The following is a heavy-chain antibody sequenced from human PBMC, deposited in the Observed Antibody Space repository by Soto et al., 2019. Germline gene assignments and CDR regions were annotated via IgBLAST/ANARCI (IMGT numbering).Heavy chain of an antibody. CDR1: GGSFSGYY. Sequence: QVQLQQWGAGLLKPSETLSLTCAVYGGSFSGYYWSWIRQPPGKGLEWIGEINHSGSTNYNPSLKSRVTISVDTSKNQFSLKLSSVTAAETAVYYCARVFRYYYDSSGYPHGMDVWGQGTTVTVSS. CDR3: ARVFRYYYDSSGYPHGMDV. J-gene: IGHJ6*02. CDR2: INHSGST. D-gene: IGHD3-22*01. V-gene: IGHV4-34*01.